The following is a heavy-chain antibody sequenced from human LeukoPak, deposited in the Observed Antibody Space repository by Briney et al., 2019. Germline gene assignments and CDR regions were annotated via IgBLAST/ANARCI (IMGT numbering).Heavy chain of an antibody. J-gene: IGHJ3*02. Sequence: GGSLRLSCAASGFTFSSYSMNWVRQAPGKGLEWVSSISSSSSYIYYADSVKGRFTISRDNAKNSLYLQMNSLRAEDTAVYYCARDREQWLVHDAFDIWGQGTMVTVSS. D-gene: IGHD6-19*01. CDR1: GFTFSSYS. CDR3: ARDREQWLVHDAFDI. V-gene: IGHV3-21*01. CDR2: ISSSSSYI.